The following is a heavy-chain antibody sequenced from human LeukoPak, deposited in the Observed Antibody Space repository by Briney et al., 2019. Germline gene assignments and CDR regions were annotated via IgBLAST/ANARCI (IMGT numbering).Heavy chain of an antibody. Sequence: PGGSLRLSCAASGFTFSSYEMNWVRQAPGKGLEWVSYVSSSGSTINYADSVKGRFTISRDNAKNALYLQMNSLRAEDTAVYYCATDYYDGSGLIYFDYWGQGTLVTVSS. CDR2: VSSSGSTI. CDR1: GFTFSSYE. CDR3: ATDYYDGSGLIYFDY. V-gene: IGHV3-48*03. D-gene: IGHD3-22*01. J-gene: IGHJ4*02.